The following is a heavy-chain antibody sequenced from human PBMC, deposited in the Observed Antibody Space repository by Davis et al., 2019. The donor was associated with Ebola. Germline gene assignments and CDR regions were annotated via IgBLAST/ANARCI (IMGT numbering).Heavy chain of an antibody. D-gene: IGHD2-21*01. CDR2: INPSGGST. J-gene: IGHJ4*02. Sequence: ASVKVSCKASGYTFTNYYMHWVRQAPGQGLEWMGIINPSGGSTSYAQKFQGRVTMTSDTSTSTVYMELSSLKSEDTAIFYCMREGDGYWGQGTLVIVSS. CDR1: GYTFTNYY. V-gene: IGHV1-46*01. CDR3: MREGDGY.